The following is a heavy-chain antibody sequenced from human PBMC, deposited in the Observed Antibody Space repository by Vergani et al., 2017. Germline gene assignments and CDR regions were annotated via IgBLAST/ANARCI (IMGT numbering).Heavy chain of an antibody. Sequence: QVQLVQSGAEVKKPGSSVKVSCKASGGTFSSYAISWVRQAPGQGLEWMGGIIPIFGTANYAQKFQGRVTITADKSTSTVYMELSSLRSEDTAVYYCARGHIVATIAYYYYGMDVWGQGTTVTVSS. CDR1: GGTFSSYA. D-gene: IGHD5-12*01. J-gene: IGHJ6*02. CDR3: ARGHIVATIAYYYYGMDV. CDR2: IIPIFGTA. V-gene: IGHV1-69*06.